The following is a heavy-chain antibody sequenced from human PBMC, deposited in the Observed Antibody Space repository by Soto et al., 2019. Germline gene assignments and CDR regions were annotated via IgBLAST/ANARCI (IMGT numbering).Heavy chain of an antibody. V-gene: IGHV4-39*01. J-gene: IGHJ4*02. Sequence: PSETLSLTCTVSGGSISSSSYYWGWIRQPPGKGLEWIGSIYYSGSTYYNPSLKSRVTISVDTSKNQFSLKLSSVTAADTAVYYCARQGRLYFDWLTMGTNFDYWGQGTLVTVSS. CDR3: ARQGRLYFDWLTMGTNFDY. CDR1: GGSISSSSYY. CDR2: IYYSGST. D-gene: IGHD3-9*01.